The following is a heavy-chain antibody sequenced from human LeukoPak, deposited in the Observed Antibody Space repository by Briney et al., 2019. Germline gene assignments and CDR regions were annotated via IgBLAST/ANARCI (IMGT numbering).Heavy chain of an antibody. Sequence: GASVKVSCKASGGTFSSYAISWVRQAPGQGLEWMGGIIPIFGTANYAQKFQGRVTITADESTSTAYMELSSLRSEDTAVYYCATGLNYDILTGRPVPNYYGMDVWGKGTTVTVSS. D-gene: IGHD3-9*01. CDR2: IIPIFGTA. CDR1: GGTFSSYA. J-gene: IGHJ6*04. V-gene: IGHV1-69*13. CDR3: ATGLNYDILTGRPVPNYYGMDV.